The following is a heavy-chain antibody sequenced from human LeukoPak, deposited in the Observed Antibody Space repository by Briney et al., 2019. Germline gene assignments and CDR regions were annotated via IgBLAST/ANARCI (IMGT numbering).Heavy chain of an antibody. CDR3: AKDLIHDYGDYEGPTFDY. D-gene: IGHD4-17*01. V-gene: IGHV3-9*02. CDR1: GFTSDDYA. J-gene: IGHJ4*02. Sequence: GGSLRLSCAASGFTSDDYAMHWVRQAPGKGLGWVSGISWNSGSIGYAKSVKGRFTISRDNAKNSLYLQMNSLRAEDTALYYCAKDLIHDYGDYEGPTFDYWGQGTLVTVSS. CDR2: ISWNSGSI.